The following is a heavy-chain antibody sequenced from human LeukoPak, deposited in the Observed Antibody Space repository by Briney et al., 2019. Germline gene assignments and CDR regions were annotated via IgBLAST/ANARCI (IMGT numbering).Heavy chain of an antibody. CDR3: ARGHDAFDI. CDR2: ISYDGSNK. Sequence: PGGSLRLSCAASGFTFSSYAMHWVRQAPGKGLEWVAVISYDGSNKYYADSVKGRFTISRDNSKNTLYLQMNSLRAEDTAVYYCARGHDAFDIGGQGTMVTVSS. J-gene: IGHJ3*02. CDR1: GFTFSSYA. V-gene: IGHV3-30-3*01.